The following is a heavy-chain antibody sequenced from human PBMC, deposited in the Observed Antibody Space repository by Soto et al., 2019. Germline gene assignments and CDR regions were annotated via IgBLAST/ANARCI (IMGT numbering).Heavy chain of an antibody. D-gene: IGHD3-3*01. CDR1: GGSISSGDYY. CDR3: ARDLRFLEWINWFDP. CDR2: IYYSGST. Sequence: QVQLQESGPGLVKPSQTLSLTCTVSGGSISSGDYYWSWIRQPPGKGLEWIGYIYYSGSTYYNPSLKRRVTISVDTSKNQFSRKLSSVTAADTAVYYCARDLRFLEWINWFDPWGQGTLVTVSS. J-gene: IGHJ5*02. V-gene: IGHV4-30-4*01.